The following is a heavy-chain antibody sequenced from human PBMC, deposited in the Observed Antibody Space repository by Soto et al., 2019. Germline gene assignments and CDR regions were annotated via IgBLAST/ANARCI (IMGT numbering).Heavy chain of an antibody. Sequence: HLVQSRPEVKKPGASITVSCKTSCDTLTNCGLSWVRQAPGQSLEWMGWIATYNSTRNYAQKFQGRITLTTDTSTSTDYMEIKSLRYEDRAVYFCETVLRGVVNWFGTCCAGTLVTVSS. CDR3: ETVLRGVVNWFGT. V-gene: IGHV1-18*01. D-gene: IGHD3-10*01. CDR1: CDTLTNCG. CDR2: IATYNSTR. J-gene: IGHJ5*02.